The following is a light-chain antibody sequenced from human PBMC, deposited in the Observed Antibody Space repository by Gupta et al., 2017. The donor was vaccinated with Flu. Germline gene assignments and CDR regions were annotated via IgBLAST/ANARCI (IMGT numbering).Light chain of an antibody. CDR2: LGS. J-gene: IGKJ1*01. Sequence: PVTPGEPASTSCRSSQSLLHNNGYDYLDWYLQKPGQPPQLLIYLGSKRASGVPDRFSGSGSATEFTLIINRVEAEDVGIYYCMQTLETPTFGQGTKVEIK. CDR1: QSLLHNNGYDY. V-gene: IGKV2-28*01. CDR3: MQTLETPT.